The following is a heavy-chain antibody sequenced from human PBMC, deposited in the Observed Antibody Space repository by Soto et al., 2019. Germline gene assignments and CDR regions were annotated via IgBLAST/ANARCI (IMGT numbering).Heavy chain of an antibody. J-gene: IGHJ3*01. V-gene: IGHV1-18*01. CDR1: GYNFRNFG. Sequence: QVRLEQAGDAGKKPGASVKVSCKASGYNFRNFGITWVRQASGLGLEWLGWISGYNGGTSAARNFRDRVVLTTDTATNTAYMELRSLTSDDTAIYSCAREGYSSGFDPFDFWGQGTKVTVSS. D-gene: IGHD5-18*01. CDR3: AREGYSSGFDPFDF. CDR2: ISGYNGGT.